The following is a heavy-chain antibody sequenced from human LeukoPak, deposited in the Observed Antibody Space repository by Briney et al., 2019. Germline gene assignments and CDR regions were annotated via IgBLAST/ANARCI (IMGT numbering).Heavy chain of an antibody. CDR1: GASISSYF. Sequence: SETLSLTCSVSGASISSYFWTWIRQSPGKGLEWIGYISNIGSTNYNPSLKSRVTISVDTSKNQFSLKLSSVTAADTAVYYCARTGVLDYLYYFDYWGQGTLVTVSS. D-gene: IGHD2-2*03. CDR2: ISNIGST. J-gene: IGHJ4*02. V-gene: IGHV4-59*08. CDR3: ARTGVLDYLYYFDY.